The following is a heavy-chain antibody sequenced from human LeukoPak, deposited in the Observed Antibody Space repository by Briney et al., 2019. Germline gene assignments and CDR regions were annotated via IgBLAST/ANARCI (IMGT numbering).Heavy chain of an antibody. J-gene: IGHJ4*02. Sequence: GASVKVSCKTSGGTFGSFAIAWVRQAPGQGLEWMGWISAYNGNTNYAQKFQGRVTMTRDTSISTAYMELSRLRSDDTAVYYCARTLWFGELLREFDYWGQGTLVTVSS. D-gene: IGHD3-10*01. CDR3: ARTLWFGELLREFDY. CDR1: GGTFGSFA. CDR2: ISAYNGNT. V-gene: IGHV1-2*02.